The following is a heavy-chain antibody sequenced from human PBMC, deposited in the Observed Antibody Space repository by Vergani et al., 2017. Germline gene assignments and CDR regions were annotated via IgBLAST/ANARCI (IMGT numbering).Heavy chain of an antibody. V-gene: IGHV4-31*03. Sequence: QVQLQESGPGLVKPSQTLSLTCTVSGGSISSGGYYWSWIRQHPGKGLEWIGYIYYSGSTNYNPSLKSRVTISVDTSKNQFSLKLSSVTAADTAVYYCARVQRYFDWPDAFDIWGQGTMVTVSS. CDR3: ARVQRYFDWPDAFDI. D-gene: IGHD3-9*01. CDR2: IYYSGST. J-gene: IGHJ3*02. CDR1: GGSISSGGYY.